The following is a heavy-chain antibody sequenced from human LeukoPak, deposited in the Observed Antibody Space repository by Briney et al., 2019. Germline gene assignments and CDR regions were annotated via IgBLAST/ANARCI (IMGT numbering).Heavy chain of an antibody. D-gene: IGHD3-9*01. CDR2: IYWDNDI. CDR3: AHRRLKEVANDWFPGIYDY. CDR1: GFSLSNGQEG. Sequence: SGPTLVNPTQPVTLTCTYSGFSLSNGQEGGVWIRQPPGKALEWLALIYWDNDILYSPSLKSRLSITKDTSNNLVVLTMTNMDPVDTATYFCAHRRLKEVANDWFPGIYDYWGQGILVTVSP. J-gene: IGHJ4*02. V-gene: IGHV2-5*02.